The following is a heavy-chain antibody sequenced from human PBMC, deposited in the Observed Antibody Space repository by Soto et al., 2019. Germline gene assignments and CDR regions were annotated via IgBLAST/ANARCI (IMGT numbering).Heavy chain of an antibody. V-gene: IGHV4-39*01. J-gene: IGHJ4*02. Sequence: PSETLSVTCAVSGGSISSGGYYWGWIRQPPGKGLEWIGSIYYSGSTYYNPSLKSRVTISVDTSKNQFSLKLSSVTAADTAVYYCVNSYGDYVSYWGQGTLVTVSS. D-gene: IGHD4-17*01. CDR3: VNSYGDYVSY. CDR2: IYYSGST. CDR1: GGSISSGGYY.